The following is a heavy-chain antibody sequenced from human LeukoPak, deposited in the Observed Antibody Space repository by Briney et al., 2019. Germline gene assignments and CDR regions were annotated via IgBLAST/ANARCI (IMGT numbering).Heavy chain of an antibody. CDR2: IYPGDSDT. CDR3: ARRGEYCSSTSCYRYYYYMDV. V-gene: IGHV5-51*01. CDR1: GYSFTSYW. D-gene: IGHD2-2*01. Sequence: GESLKISCKGSGYSFTSYWIGWVRQMPGKGLEWMGIIYPGDSDTRYSPSFQGQVTISADKSISTAYPQWSSLKASDTAMYYCARRGEYCSSTSCYRYYYYMDVWGKGTTVTVSS. J-gene: IGHJ6*03.